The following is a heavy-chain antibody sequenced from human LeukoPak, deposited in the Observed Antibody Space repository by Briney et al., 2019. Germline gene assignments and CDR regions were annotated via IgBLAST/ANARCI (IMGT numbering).Heavy chain of an antibody. D-gene: IGHD3-16*01. Sequence: GGSLRLSCAASGFTYSDYGMHWVRQAPGRGLEWVAFVLNDGTWEYYPDSVKGRLTISRDNSRNTLYLQMNSVRLEDTAIYYCVKGGSISHNWFDSWGQGTLVTVSS. V-gene: IGHV3-30*02. J-gene: IGHJ5*01. CDR2: VLNDGTWE. CDR3: VKGGSISHNWFDS. CDR1: GFTYSDYG.